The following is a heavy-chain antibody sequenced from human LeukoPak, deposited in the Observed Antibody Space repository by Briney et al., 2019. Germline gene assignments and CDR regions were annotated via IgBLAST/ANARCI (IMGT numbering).Heavy chain of an antibody. CDR2: INSDGGST. V-gene: IGHV3-74*01. CDR3: ARRIQGMAPYYFDY. CDR1: GFTFSSCW. D-gene: IGHD5-24*01. Sequence: PGGSLRLSCTASGFTFSSCWMHWVRQAPGKGLVWVSRINSDGGSTSYADSVKGRFTISRDNAKNTLYLQMNSLRAEDTAVYYCARRIQGMAPYYFDYWGQGTLVTVSS. J-gene: IGHJ4*02.